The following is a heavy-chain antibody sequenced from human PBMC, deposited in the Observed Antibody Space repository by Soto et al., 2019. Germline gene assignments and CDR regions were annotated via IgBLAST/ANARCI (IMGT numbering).Heavy chain of an antibody. D-gene: IGHD5-12*01. V-gene: IGHV2-5*02. Sequence: QITLKESGPTLVKPTQTLTLTCTSSGFSLSISGVGVGWIRQPPGKALEWLALIYWDDDKRYSPSLKSRLTITKDTPKNQVVLTMTNMDPVDTATYYCAHVYGGYDNFDYWGQGTLVTVSS. CDR3: AHVYGGYDNFDY. J-gene: IGHJ4*02. CDR2: IYWDDDK. CDR1: GFSLSISGVG.